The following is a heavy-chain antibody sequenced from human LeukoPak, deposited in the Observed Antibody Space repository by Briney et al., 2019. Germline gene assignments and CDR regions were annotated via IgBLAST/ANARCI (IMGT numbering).Heavy chain of an antibody. CDR2: IYYTGRT. V-gene: IGHV4-59*01. J-gene: IGHJ4*02. Sequence: SETLSLTCTVSGGSINDYYWSWIRQSPGKGLEGIGYIYYTGRTKYNPSVQSRVTISVDTSKNQFSLNLRSVTSADTAVYFCTRVSIHGDSDYWGQGTLVTVSS. CDR3: TRVSIHGDSDY. CDR1: GGSINDYY.